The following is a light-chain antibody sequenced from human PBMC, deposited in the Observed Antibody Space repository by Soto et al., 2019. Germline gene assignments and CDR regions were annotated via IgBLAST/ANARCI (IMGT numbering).Light chain of an antibody. CDR2: KAS. Sequence: DIQMTQSPSTLSGSVGDRVTITCRASQSIGEWLAWYQQKPGKAPKLLIYKASGLEIGVPLRFSGSGSGTEFTLTINGLQPDDFATYYCQHYNTYSRTFGQGTKVDIK. V-gene: IGKV1-5*03. J-gene: IGKJ1*01. CDR3: QHYNTYSRT. CDR1: QSIGEW.